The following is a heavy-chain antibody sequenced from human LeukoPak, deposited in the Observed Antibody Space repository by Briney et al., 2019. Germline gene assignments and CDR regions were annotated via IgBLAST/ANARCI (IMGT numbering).Heavy chain of an antibody. D-gene: IGHD2-2*02. V-gene: IGHV1-8*01. CDR2: MNPNSGNT. Sequence: GASVKVSCKASGYTFTSYDINWVRQATGQGLEWMGWMNPNSGNTGYAQKFQGRVTMTRDTSISTAYMELSRLRSDDTAVYYCARGGKPDCSSTSCYNYWGQGTLVTVSS. CDR1: GYTFTSYD. J-gene: IGHJ4*02. CDR3: ARGGKPDCSSTSCYNY.